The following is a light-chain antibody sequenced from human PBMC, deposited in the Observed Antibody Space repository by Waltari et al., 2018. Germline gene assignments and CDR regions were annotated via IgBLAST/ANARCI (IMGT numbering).Light chain of an antibody. CDR1: HAGDKF. CDR2: QDM. V-gene: IGLV3-1*01. Sequence: SYELTQPPSVSVSPGQTAPITCPSDHAGDKFVAWYQQKSGQSPVLVIYQDMKRPSGIPERFSGSNSGNTATLTISGTQVDDEADFYCQAWDTTIVVFGGGTKLTVL. CDR3: QAWDTTIVV. J-gene: IGLJ2*01.